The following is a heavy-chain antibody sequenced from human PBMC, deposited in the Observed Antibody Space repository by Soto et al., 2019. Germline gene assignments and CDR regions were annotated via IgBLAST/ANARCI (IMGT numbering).Heavy chain of an antibody. V-gene: IGHV3-15*07. Sequence: GGSLRLSCAASGFTFSNAWMNWVRQAPGKGLEWVGRIKSKTDGGTTDYAAPVKGRFTISRDDSKNTLYLQMNSLKTEDPAVYYCPRYYYDSSGYYYRVVGAFDIWGQGTMVTVSS. CDR2: IKSKTDGGTT. J-gene: IGHJ3*02. D-gene: IGHD3-22*01. CDR3: PRYYYDSSGYYYRVVGAFDI. CDR1: GFTFSNAW.